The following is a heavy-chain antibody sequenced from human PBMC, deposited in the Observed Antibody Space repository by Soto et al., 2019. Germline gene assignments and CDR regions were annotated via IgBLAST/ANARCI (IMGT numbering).Heavy chain of an antibody. CDR2: IYPGDSDT. CDR1: GYSFTSYW. D-gene: IGHD5-18*01. V-gene: IGHV5-51*01. Sequence: HGESLKISCKGSGYSFTSYWIGWVRQMPGKGLEWMGIIYPGDSDTRYSPSFQGQVTISADKSISTAYLQWSSLKASDTAMYYCARLGYSYGKLSHSFNWFDPWGQGTLVTVSS. CDR3: ARLGYSYGKLSHSFNWFDP. J-gene: IGHJ5*02.